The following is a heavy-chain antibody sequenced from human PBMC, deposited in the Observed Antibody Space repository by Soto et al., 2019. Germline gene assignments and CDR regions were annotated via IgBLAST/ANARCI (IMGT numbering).Heavy chain of an antibody. J-gene: IGHJ6*02. D-gene: IGHD6-25*01. CDR3: ARGRLWTDYYYGMEV. Sequence: GGSLRLSCADSGFTFSSYWMSWVRQAPVKGLEWVANIKQDGSEKYYVDSVKGRFTISRDNAKNSLYLQMNSLRAEDTAVYYCARGRLWTDYYYGMEVWGQGTTVTVSS. CDR2: IKQDGSEK. V-gene: IGHV3-7*03. CDR1: GFTFSSYW.